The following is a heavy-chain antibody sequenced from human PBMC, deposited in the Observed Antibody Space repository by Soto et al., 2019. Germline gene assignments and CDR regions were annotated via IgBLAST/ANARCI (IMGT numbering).Heavy chain of an antibody. CDR3: AREIAYSSSSSYWFDP. J-gene: IGHJ5*02. D-gene: IGHD6-6*01. V-gene: IGHV4-59*12. Sequence: SETLSLTCTVSGGAISTYYWSWIRQAPGKGLEWIGYIFYNGNTNYNPSLKSRVTMSVDTSKNQFSLKMSSVSAADTAVYYCAREIAYSSSSSYWFDPWGQGTQVNVSS. CDR1: GGAISTYY. CDR2: IFYNGNT.